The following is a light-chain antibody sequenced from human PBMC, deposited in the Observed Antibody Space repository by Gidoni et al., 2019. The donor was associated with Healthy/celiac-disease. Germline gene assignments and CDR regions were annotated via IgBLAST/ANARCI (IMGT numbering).Light chain of an antibody. CDR1: QSVSSN. Sequence: EIVMTQSPATLSVSTGERATLSCRASQSVSSNLAWYQQKTGQAPRLLIYGASTRATSIPARFSGSGSGTEFTLTISSLQSEDFAVYYCQQYNNWPPCSFGQGTKLEIK. CDR3: QQYNNWPPCS. J-gene: IGKJ2*04. CDR2: GAS. V-gene: IGKV3-15*01.